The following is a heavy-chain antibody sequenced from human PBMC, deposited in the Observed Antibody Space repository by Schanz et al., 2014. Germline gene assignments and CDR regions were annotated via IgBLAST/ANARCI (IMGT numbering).Heavy chain of an antibody. CDR1: GFSFSDYY. CDR2: INTRSNYI. CDR3: ARNRGSGGQNWYFDL. D-gene: IGHD1-26*01. Sequence: PGGSLRLSCAASGFSFSDYYMSWIRQAPGKGLEWISFINTRSNYINYADSVKGRFTISRDNTKNSLFLQLNSLRADDTAVYYCARNRGSGGQNWYFDLWGRGTLVTVSS. V-gene: IGHV3-11*03. J-gene: IGHJ2*01.